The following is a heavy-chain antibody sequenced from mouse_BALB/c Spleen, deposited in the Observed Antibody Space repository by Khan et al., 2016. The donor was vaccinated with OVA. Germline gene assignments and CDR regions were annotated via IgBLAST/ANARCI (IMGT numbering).Heavy chain of an antibody. D-gene: IGHD1-1*02. J-gene: IGHJ3*01. CDR3: ARRGEYGVIDY. CDR1: GYTFTTYW. Sequence: QIQLVQSGAELAKPGASVKMSCKASGYTFTTYWMHWVKHRPGQGLEWIGYIDPSTGYTDYNQKFKDKASLTTDKSSSTDYMQLSSLTTEDTAVYYCARRGEYGVIDYWGQGTLVTVSA. V-gene: IGHV1-7*01. CDR2: IDPSTGYT.